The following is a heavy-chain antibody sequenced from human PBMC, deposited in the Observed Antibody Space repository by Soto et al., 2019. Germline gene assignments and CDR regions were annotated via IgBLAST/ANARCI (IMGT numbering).Heavy chain of an antibody. J-gene: IGHJ4*02. CDR1: GGSFSGYY. D-gene: IGHD1-26*01. Sequence: GSLRLSCAVYGGSFSGYYWSWIRQPPGKGLGWIGEINHSGSTNYNPSLKSRVTISVDTSKNQFSLKLSSVTAADTAVYYCAGRRGIVGAIDYWGQGTLVTVSS. V-gene: IGHV4-34*01. CDR3: AGRRGIVGAIDY. CDR2: INHSGST.